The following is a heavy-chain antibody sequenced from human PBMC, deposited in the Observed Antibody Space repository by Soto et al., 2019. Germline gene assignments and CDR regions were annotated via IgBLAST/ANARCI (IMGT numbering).Heavy chain of an antibody. CDR2: IRRNAYGGTT. CDR3: TRASSLDFDF. V-gene: IGHV3-49*04. D-gene: IGHD3-16*01. J-gene: IGHJ4*02. CDR1: GFTFGDYA. Sequence: PGGSLRPSCTTSGFTFGDYALSWVRQAPGKGLEWVGFIRRNAYGGTTDYAASVKGRFTISRDGSKSIAYLQMNSLRTEDTALYYCTRASSLDFDFWGQGTLVTVSS.